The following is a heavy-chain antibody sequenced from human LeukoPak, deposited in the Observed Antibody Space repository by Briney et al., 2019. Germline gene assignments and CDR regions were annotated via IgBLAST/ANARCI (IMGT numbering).Heavy chain of an antibody. J-gene: IGHJ4*02. Sequence: PGGSLRLSCAASGLTFSDSYMSWIRQAPVKGLEWISYISGSGSRIYYADSVKGRFTISRDNAKKSLYLQMNSLRAEDTAVYYCARDARNFDYWGQGTLVTVSS. V-gene: IGHV3-11*01. CDR2: ISGSGSRI. CDR1: GLTFSDSY. CDR3: ARDARNFDY.